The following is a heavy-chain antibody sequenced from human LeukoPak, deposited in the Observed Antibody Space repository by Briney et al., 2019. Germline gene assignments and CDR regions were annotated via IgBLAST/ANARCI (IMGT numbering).Heavy chain of an antibody. Sequence: SETLSLTCTVSGGSISSSSYYWGWIRQPPGKGLEWIGSIYYSGSTYYNPSLKSRVTISVDTSKNQFSLKLSSVTAADTAVYYCARLPIIKRWLQLGVVYWGQGTLVTVSS. J-gene: IGHJ4*02. CDR3: ARLPIIKRWLQLGVVY. D-gene: IGHD5-24*01. CDR1: GGSISSSSYY. V-gene: IGHV4-39*01. CDR2: IYYSGST.